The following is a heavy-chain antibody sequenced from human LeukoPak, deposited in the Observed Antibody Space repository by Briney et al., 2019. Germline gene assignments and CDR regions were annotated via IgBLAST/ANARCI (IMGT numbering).Heavy chain of an antibody. D-gene: IGHD3-22*01. Sequence: GGSLRLSCAASGFTFSSYAMSWVRQAPGKGLEWASAISGSGGSTYYADSVKGRFTISRDNSKNTLYLQMNSLRAEDTAVYYCAKEEGSHYYDSSGYYSFDYWGQGTLVTVSS. CDR1: GFTFSSYA. CDR2: ISGSGGST. CDR3: AKEEGSHYYDSSGYYSFDY. V-gene: IGHV3-23*01. J-gene: IGHJ4*02.